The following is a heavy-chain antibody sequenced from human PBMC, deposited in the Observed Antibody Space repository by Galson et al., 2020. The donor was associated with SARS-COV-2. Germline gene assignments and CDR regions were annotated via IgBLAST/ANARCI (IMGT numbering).Heavy chain of an antibody. Sequence: ASVKVSCKASGYTFPSYYIHWVRQAPGQGLEWMGIINPSGGGTTYAQKFQGRVTMTRDTSTSTVYMELSSRRSADTAVYYCARDSRGGNDYNYLLFWGQGTLVTVSS. V-gene: IGHV1-46*01. CDR2: INPSGGGT. CDR1: GYTFPSYY. J-gene: IGHJ4*02. D-gene: IGHD4-4*01. CDR3: ARDSRGGNDYNYLLF.